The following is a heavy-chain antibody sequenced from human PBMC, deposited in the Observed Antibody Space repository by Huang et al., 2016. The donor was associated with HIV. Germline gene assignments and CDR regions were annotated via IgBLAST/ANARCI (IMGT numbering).Heavy chain of an antibody. V-gene: IGHV1-69*13. J-gene: IGHJ4*02. D-gene: IGHD3-3*01. CDR1: GVTFNNA. Sequence: QVQLVQSGAEVKKPGSSVTVSCKVSGVTFNNALSWVRQATGQGLEWMGVIFPIFATPNYARKFQGRVTITADESTSIAYMELSSLRSEDTAVYYCARGAPDLDSHLDHWGQGTLVTVSS. CDR3: ARGAPDLDSHLDH. CDR2: IFPIFATP.